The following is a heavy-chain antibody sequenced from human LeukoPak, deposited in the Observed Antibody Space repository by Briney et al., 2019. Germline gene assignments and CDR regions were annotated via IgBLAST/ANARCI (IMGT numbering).Heavy chain of an antibody. J-gene: IGHJ4*02. CDR3: ARATYSNYDY. CDR1: GYSISSGYY. D-gene: IGHD4-11*01. V-gene: IGHV4-38-2*02. CDR2: IYHSGST. Sequence: SETLSLTCTVSGYSISSGYYWGWIRQPPGKGLEWIGSIYHSGSTYYNPSLKSRVTISVDTSKNQFSLKLSSVTAADTAVYYCARATYSNYDYWGQGTLVTVSS.